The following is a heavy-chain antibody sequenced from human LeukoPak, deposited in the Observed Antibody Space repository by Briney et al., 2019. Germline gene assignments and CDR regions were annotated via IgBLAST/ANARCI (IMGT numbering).Heavy chain of an antibody. CDR1: GFTFSDFW. CDR3: TKGRSNHY. V-gene: IGHV3-7*01. Sequence: PGGSLRLSRAASGFTFSDFWMGWVRQAPGKGLEWVANINQGGSESYYVDSVKGRFTISRDNAKKSLFLQMNSLRAEDTAVYYCTKGRSNHYWGQGTLVTVST. CDR2: INQGGSES. J-gene: IGHJ4*02. D-gene: IGHD4-11*01.